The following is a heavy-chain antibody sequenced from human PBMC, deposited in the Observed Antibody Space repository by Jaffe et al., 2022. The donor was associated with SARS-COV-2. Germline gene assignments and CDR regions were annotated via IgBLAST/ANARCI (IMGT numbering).Heavy chain of an antibody. V-gene: IGHV4-61*02. D-gene: IGHD3-22*01. Sequence: QVQLQESGPGLVKPSQTLSLTCTVSGGSISSGSYYWSWIRQPAGKGLEWIGRIYTSGSTNYNPSLKSRVTISVDTSKNQFSLKLSSVTAADTAVYYCARGDYYDSSGYYLGAFDIWGQGTMVTVSS. CDR3: ARGDYYDSSGYYLGAFDI. CDR1: GGSISSGSYY. CDR2: IYTSGST. J-gene: IGHJ3*02.